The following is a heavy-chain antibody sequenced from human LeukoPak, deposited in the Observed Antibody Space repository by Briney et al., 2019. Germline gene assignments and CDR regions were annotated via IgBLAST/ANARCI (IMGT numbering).Heavy chain of an antibody. CDR3: ARGSVYYYGMDV. Sequence: PSQTLSLTCTVSGGSISRGSYYWSWIRQPAGKGLEWIGRIYTSGSTNYNPSLKSRVTISVDTSKNQFSLKLSSVTAADTAVYYCARGSVYYYGMDVWGQGTTVTVSS. CDR1: GGSISRGSYY. CDR2: IYTSGST. J-gene: IGHJ6*02. V-gene: IGHV4-61*02.